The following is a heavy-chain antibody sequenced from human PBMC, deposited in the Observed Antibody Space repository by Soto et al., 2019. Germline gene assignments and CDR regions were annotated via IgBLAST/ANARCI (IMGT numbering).Heavy chain of an antibody. D-gene: IGHD6-19*01. Sequence: GGSLRLSCAASGFTFSSYAMSWVRQAPGKGLEWVSAISGSVSSTYYADSVKGRFTISRDNSRNTLYLQMNSLRAEDTAVYYCAKSPGSGWAYYYYGMDVWGQGTAVTVSS. J-gene: IGHJ6*02. CDR1: GFTFSSYA. CDR2: ISGSVSST. V-gene: IGHV3-23*01. CDR3: AKSPGSGWAYYYYGMDV.